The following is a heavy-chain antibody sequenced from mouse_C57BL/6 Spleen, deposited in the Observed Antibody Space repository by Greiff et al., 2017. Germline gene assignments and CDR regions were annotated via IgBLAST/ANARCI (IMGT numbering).Heavy chain of an antibody. J-gene: IGHJ2*01. CDR3: ARYHYGNPDY. Sequence: QVQLQQPGAELVRPGSSVKLSCKASGYTFTSYWLHWVKQRPIQGLEWIGNIDPSDSETHYNQKFTDKATLTVDKSSSTGYMQLSSLTSEYSAVYYCARYHYGNPDYWGQGTTLTVSS. V-gene: IGHV1-52*01. CDR2: IDPSDSET. CDR1: GYTFTSYW. D-gene: IGHD2-1*01.